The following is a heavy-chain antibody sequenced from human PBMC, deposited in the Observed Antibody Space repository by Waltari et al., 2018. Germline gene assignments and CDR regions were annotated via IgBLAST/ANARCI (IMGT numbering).Heavy chain of an antibody. CDR1: GITLSSNG. V-gene: IGHV3-48*03. J-gene: IGHJ4*02. Sequence: EVQLVESGGGLVQPGGSLRLPCATSGITLSSNGMNWVRQAPGKGLEWVSYISGSGSTIYYADSVRGRFTISRDTANNSLYLQMNNLRADDTGVYYCARQFAYWGQGALVTVSS. CDR3: ARQFAY. CDR2: ISGSGSTI.